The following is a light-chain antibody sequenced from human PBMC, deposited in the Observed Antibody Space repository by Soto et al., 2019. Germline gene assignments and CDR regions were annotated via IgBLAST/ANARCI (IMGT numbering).Light chain of an antibody. CDR1: QSVSSNY. CDR2: DAA. Sequence: VLKQSPAALSLSQGERATLSCRASQSVSSNYLAWYQQNLGQGPRLLIYDAARRATGIPDRFSGSGSGTDFTLTISRLEPEDFVVCYCQQYCRSPTFGQGTKV. J-gene: IGKJ1*01. CDR3: QQYCRSPT. V-gene: IGKV3-20*01.